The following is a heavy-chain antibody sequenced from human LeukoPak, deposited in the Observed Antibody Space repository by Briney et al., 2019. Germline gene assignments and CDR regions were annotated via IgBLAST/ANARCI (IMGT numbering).Heavy chain of an antibody. CDR1: GFTFSSYS. J-gene: IGHJ4*02. Sequence: GGSLRLSCAASGFTFSSYSMNWVRQAPGKGLEWVSSISSSSSYIYYADSVKGRFTISRDNAKNSLYLQMNSLRAEDTAVYYCARGFDLPPRYDFWSGPFDYWGQGTLVTVSS. CDR3: ARGFDLPPRYDFWSGPFDY. CDR2: ISSSSSYI. D-gene: IGHD3-3*01. V-gene: IGHV3-21*01.